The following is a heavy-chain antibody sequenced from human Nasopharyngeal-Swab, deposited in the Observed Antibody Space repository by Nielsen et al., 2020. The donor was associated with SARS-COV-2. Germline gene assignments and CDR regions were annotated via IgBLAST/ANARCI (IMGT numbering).Heavy chain of an antibody. CDR1: GGTFSSYA. CDR3: ARGNEGAAAGTGYYYYGMDV. Sequence: SVKVSCKASGGTFSSYAISWARQAPGQGLEWMGRIIPILGIANYAQKFQGRVTITADKSTSTAYMELSSLRSEDTAVYYCARGNEGAAAGTGYYYYGMDVWGQGTTVTVSS. J-gene: IGHJ6*02. V-gene: IGHV1-69*04. CDR2: IIPILGIA. D-gene: IGHD6-13*01.